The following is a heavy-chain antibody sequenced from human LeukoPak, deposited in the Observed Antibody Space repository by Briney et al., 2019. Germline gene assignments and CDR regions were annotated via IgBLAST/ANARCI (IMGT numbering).Heavy chain of an antibody. V-gene: IGHV3-30*02. D-gene: IGHD3/OR15-3a*01. CDR3: AKGWELGIDSWTGHTYTHV. J-gene: IGHJ6*03. CDR1: GFTFSGYG. CDR2: INHDGTVE. Sequence: GGSLRLSCAASGFTFSGYGMHWVRQAPGKGLECVAFINHDGTVEKFADSVKGRFTISRDNSKNIMNLRLNSLRPEDTAVYYCAKGWELGIDSWTGHTYTHVWGKGTTVFVSS.